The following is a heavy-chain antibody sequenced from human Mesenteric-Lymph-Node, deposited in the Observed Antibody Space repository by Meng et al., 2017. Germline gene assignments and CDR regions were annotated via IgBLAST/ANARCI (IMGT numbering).Heavy chain of an antibody. J-gene: IGHJ4*02. V-gene: IGHV4-4*02. CDR3: ARSPYSGSALPFFDY. Sequence: PLHDSGRGLGNPSGTLSPTVAVPGGSVSRRNRWSGVRQPPGKGLEWIGEIYHSGSTNYNPSLKSRVSISGDTSNKQFSLKLTSVTAADTAVYYCARSPYSGSALPFFDYWGQGSLVT. D-gene: IGHD1-26*01. CDR2: IYHSGST. CDR1: GGSVSRRNR.